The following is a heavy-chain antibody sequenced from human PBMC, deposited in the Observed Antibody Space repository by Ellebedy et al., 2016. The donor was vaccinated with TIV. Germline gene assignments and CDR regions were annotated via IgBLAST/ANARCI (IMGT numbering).Heavy chain of an antibody. V-gene: IGHV4-39*01. Sequence: SETLSLXCTVSGGSISSSSYYWGWIRQPPGKGLEWIGSIYYSGCTYYNPSLKSRVTISVDTSKNQFSLKLSSVTAADTAVYYCARWDSSSWYADAFDIWGQGTMVTVSS. CDR2: IYYSGCT. D-gene: IGHD6-13*01. J-gene: IGHJ3*02. CDR1: GGSISSSSYY. CDR3: ARWDSSSWYADAFDI.